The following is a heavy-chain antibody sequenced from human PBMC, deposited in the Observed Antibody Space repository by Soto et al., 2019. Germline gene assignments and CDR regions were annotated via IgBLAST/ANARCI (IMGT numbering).Heavy chain of an antibody. CDR2: IIPIFGTA. D-gene: IGHD7-27*01. CDR1: AGTFSSYA. V-gene: IGHV1-69*13. Sequence: GASVKVSCKASAGTFSSYAISWVRQAPGQGLEWMGGIIPIFGTANYAQKFQGRVTITADESTSTAYMELSSLRSEDTAVYYCARAGRFGMGNYYYYYYGMDVWGQGTTVTVSS. CDR3: ARAGRFGMGNYYYYYYGMDV. J-gene: IGHJ6*02.